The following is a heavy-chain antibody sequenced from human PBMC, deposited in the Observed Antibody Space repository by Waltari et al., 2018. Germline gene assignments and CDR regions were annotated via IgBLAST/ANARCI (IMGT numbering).Heavy chain of an antibody. V-gene: IGHV4-61*02. J-gene: IGHJ4*02. CDR1: GGSITSDNIY. CDR2: VYNSGST. D-gene: IGHD3-10*01. Sequence: HLQESGPGLVKPSQTLSLSCTVSGGSITSDNIYWTWIRQPAGKGLEWIGRVYNSGSTDYNPSLKSRVTISEDRSKNQFSLKLTSVTAADTAVYFCAGLGGYGSGNYYVHYWGQGTLLTVSS. CDR3: AGLGGYGSGNYYVHY.